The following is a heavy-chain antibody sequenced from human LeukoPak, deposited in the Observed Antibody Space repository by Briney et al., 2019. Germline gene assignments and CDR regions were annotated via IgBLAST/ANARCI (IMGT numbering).Heavy chain of an antibody. J-gene: IGHJ4*02. D-gene: IGHD2-21*01. CDR3: TRIGCAGGNCPTAGRALGGY. CDR1: GFTFSSYT. V-gene: IGHV3-21*01. CDR2: ISIIVTNI. Sequence: GGSLRPSCAVSGFTFSSYTINWVRQAPGKGLEWVSSISIIVTNIYYADSLTGRFTISRDKGKRSLYMQMASLRVEDTAVYYCTRIGCAGGNCPTAGRALGGYWGQGILVTVSS.